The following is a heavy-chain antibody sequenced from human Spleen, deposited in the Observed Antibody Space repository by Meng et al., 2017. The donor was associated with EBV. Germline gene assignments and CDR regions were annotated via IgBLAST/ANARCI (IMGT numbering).Heavy chain of an antibody. CDR1: GGSITYSDYY. D-gene: IGHD4/OR15-4a*01. Sequence: QLQLQESGPGLVKPSETLSLTCTVSGGSITYSDYYWGWIRQPPGKGLEWIGNVYYSGNTNYNPSLKSRVTLSTDTSKNQFSLKLSSLTAADTAVYYCARDRRTMGSDYWGHGILVTVSS. CDR3: ARDRRTMGSDY. J-gene: IGHJ4*01. CDR2: VYYSGNT. V-gene: IGHV4-39*07.